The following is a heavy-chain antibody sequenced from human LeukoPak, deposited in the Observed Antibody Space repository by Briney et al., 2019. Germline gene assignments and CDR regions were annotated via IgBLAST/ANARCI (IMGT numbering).Heavy chain of an antibody. Sequence: GGSLRLSCAASGFTFSSYWMNWFRQAPGKGLDGVANIKQDGSEKYYVDPVKGRFTISRDNAKNSLYLQMNSLRAEDTAVYYCARYNWNYYFDYWGQGTLVTVSS. CDR3: ARYNWNYYFDY. D-gene: IGHD1-7*01. V-gene: IGHV3-7*01. J-gene: IGHJ4*02. CDR1: GFTFSSYW. CDR2: IKQDGSEK.